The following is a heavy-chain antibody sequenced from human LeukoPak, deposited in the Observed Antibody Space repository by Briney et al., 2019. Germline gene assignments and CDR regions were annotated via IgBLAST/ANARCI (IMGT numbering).Heavy chain of an antibody. D-gene: IGHD1-1*01. J-gene: IGHJ4*02. CDR3: ARVFDLEPYLFDY. Sequence: GGSLTLSCAASGFTFSSYSMNWVRQAPGKGLEWVSSISSSSSYIYYADSVKGRFTISRDNAKNSLYLQMNSLRAEDTAVYYCARVFDLEPYLFDYWGQGTLVTVSS. V-gene: IGHV3-21*01. CDR1: GFTFSSYS. CDR2: ISSSSSYI.